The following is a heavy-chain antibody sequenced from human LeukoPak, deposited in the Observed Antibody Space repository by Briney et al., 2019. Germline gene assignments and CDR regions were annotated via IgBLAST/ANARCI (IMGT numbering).Heavy chain of an antibody. V-gene: IGHV3-30*04. CDR2: ISYDGSNK. D-gene: IGHD2-15*01. CDR3: AREGGPSSGGSCYPGYFQH. CDR1: GFTFSSYA. J-gene: IGHJ1*01. Sequence: GSLRLSCAASGFTFSSYAMHWVRQAPGKGLEWVAVISYDGSNKYYADSVKGRFTISRDNSKNTLYLQMNSLRAEDTAVYYCAREGGPSSGGSCYPGYFQHWGQGTLVTVSS.